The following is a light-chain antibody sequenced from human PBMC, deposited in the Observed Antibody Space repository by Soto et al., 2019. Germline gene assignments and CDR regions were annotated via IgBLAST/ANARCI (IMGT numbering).Light chain of an antibody. CDR1: QSISSW. Sequence: DIQMTQSPSTLSASVGDRVTITCRASQSISSWLAWYQQKPGKAPKLLIYKASSLESGVPSRFSGSGSGTEVTLNISSMKTDDFATYYCQQYKTTFGSGTKVDIE. CDR3: QQYKTT. CDR2: KAS. V-gene: IGKV1-5*03. J-gene: IGKJ3*01.